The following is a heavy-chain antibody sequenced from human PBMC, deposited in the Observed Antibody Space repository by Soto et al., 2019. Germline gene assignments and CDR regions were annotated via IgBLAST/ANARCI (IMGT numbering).Heavy chain of an antibody. CDR1: GYTFTSYY. CDR2: INPSGGST. D-gene: IGHD5-12*01. J-gene: IGHJ4*02. CDR3: GRGRWLQLKASQAIPIDY. Sequence: ASVKVSCKASGYTFTSYYMHWVRQAPGQGLELMGIINPSGGSTSYAQKFQGRVTMTRDTSTSTVYMELSSLRSEDTPVYYCGRGRWLQLKASQAIPIDYWGEGTLVTVSS. V-gene: IGHV1-46*01.